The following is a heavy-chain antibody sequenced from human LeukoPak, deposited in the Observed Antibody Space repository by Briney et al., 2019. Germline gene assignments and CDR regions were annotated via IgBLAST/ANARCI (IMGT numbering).Heavy chain of an antibody. CDR2: IYYSGST. CDR1: GGSLNSSSYY. J-gene: IGHJ3*02. V-gene: IGHV4-61*01. CDR3: ARGFALLLWFGETHAFDI. Sequence: SETLSLTCTVSGGSLNSSSYYWSWIRQPPGKGLEWIGYIYYSGSTNYNPSLKSRVTISVDTSKNQFSLKLSSVTAADTAVYYCARGFALLLWFGETHAFDIWGQGTMVTVSS. D-gene: IGHD3-10*01.